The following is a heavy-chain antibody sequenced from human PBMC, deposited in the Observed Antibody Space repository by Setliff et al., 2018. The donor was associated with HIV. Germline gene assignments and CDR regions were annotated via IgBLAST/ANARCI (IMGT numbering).Heavy chain of an antibody. CDR2: IIHSGST. V-gene: IGHV4-34*12. J-gene: IGHJ4*02. CDR3: ASGIGY. D-gene: IGHD2-15*01. CDR1: GGSFSGYY. Sequence: KTSETLSLTCAVYGGSFSGYYWSWIRQPPGKGLEWIGEIIHSGSTNYNPSLKSRVTISVDKSKNQFSLKLSSVTAADTAVYYCASGIGYWGQGTLVTVSS.